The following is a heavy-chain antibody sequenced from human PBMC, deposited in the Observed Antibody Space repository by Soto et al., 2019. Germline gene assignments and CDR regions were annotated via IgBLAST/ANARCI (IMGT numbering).Heavy chain of an antibody. CDR3: ARHLLIIAAAGPGPNWFDP. D-gene: IGHD6-13*01. CDR2: IYYSGST. V-gene: IGHV4-39*01. CDR1: GGSIRSSSYY. Sequence: QLQLQESGPGLVKPSENLSLTCTVSGGSIRSSSYYWGWIRQPPGKGLEWIGSIYYSGSTYYNPSLKSRVTISVDTSKNQFSLKLSSVTAADTAVYYCARHLLIIAAAGPGPNWFDPWGQGTLVTVSS. J-gene: IGHJ5*02.